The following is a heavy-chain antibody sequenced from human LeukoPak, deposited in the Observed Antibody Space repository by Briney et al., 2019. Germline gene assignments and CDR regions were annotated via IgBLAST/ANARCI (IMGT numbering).Heavy chain of an antibody. CDR2: ITISGVST. CDR3: AANLVAPGRSRDY. D-gene: IGHD2-15*01. Sequence: PGGSLRLSCAASGFTFNSCGMNWVRQAPGKGLEWVSSITISGVSTHYADSVKGRFTISRDNAKNTLYLQMNSLRAEDTAVYFCAANLVAPGRSRDYWGQGTLVTVSS. J-gene: IGHJ4*02. V-gene: IGHV3-23*01. CDR1: GFTFNSCG.